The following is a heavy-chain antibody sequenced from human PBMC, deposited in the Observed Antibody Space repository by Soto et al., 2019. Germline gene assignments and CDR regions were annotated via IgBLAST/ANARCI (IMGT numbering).Heavy chain of an antibody. J-gene: IGHJ6*02. Sequence: SQTLSLTCAISGDSVSSNSAAWNWIRQSPSRGLEWLGRTYYRSKWYNDYAVSVKSRITINPDTSKNQFSLQLNSVTPEDTAVYYCARVTQLSIAAAGNIKSDYGMDVWGQGTTVTVSS. D-gene: IGHD6-13*01. CDR2: TYYRSKWYN. CDR3: ARVTQLSIAAAGNIKSDYGMDV. CDR1: GDSVSSNSAA. V-gene: IGHV6-1*01.